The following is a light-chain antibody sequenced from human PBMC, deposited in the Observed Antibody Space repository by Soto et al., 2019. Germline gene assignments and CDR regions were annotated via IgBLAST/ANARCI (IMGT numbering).Light chain of an antibody. CDR1: HNINYY. CDR3: LQHNSYPLT. Sequence: DIQMTQSPSAMSASVGDRVTISCRASHNINYYLAWFQQKPGKVPKRLIYSASSLQSGVPSRFSGSGSGTEFPLPITGLQPEDTAIYYWLQHNSYPLTFGGGTKVEIK. V-gene: IGKV1-17*03. J-gene: IGKJ4*01. CDR2: SAS.